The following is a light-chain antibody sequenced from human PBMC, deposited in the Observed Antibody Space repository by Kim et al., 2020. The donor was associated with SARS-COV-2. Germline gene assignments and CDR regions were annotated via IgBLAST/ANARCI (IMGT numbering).Light chain of an antibody. CDR3: QQYNNWPLT. CDR2: GAS. J-gene: IGKJ4*01. Sequence: GSPGERATISGRASQSVSSNLAWYQQKPGQAPRLLIYGASTRATGIPARFSGSGSGTEFTLTISSLQSEDFAVYYCQQYNNWPLTFGGGTKVDIK. V-gene: IGKV3-15*01. CDR1: QSVSSN.